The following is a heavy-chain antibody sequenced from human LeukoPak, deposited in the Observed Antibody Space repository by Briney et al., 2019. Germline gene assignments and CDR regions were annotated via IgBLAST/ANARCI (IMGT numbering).Heavy chain of an antibody. CDR3: ARESNYYDSSGYMAFGDY. D-gene: IGHD3-22*01. V-gene: IGHV3-33*01. CDR1: GFTFSSYG. Sequence: GGSLRLSCAASGFTFSSYGMHWVRQAPGKGLEWVAVIWYDGSNKYYADSVKGRFTISRDNSKSTLYLQMNSLRAEDTAVYYCARESNYYDSSGYMAFGDYWGQGTLVTVSS. CDR2: IWYDGSNK. J-gene: IGHJ4*02.